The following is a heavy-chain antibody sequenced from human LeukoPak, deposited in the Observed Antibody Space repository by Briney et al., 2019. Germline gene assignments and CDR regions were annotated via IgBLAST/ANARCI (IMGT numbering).Heavy chain of an antibody. CDR2: IKQDGSEK. CDR3: ARRYFDY. V-gene: IGHV3-7*01. CDR1: GFTFSSYA. Sequence: PGGPLRLSCAASGFTFSSYAMHWVRQAPGKGLEWVANIKQDGSEKYYVDSVKGRFTISRDNAKNSLYLQMNSLRAEDTAVYYCARRYFDYWGQGTLVTVSS. J-gene: IGHJ4*02.